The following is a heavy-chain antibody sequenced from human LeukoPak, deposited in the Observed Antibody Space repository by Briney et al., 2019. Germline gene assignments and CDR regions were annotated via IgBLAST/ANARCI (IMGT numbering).Heavy chain of an antibody. CDR3: AREGGYCSSTSCFNYFDY. J-gene: IGHJ4*02. CDR2: IYSGGST. V-gene: IGHV3-53*01. Sequence: GGSLRLSCAASGFTVSSNYMSWVRQAPGKGLEWVSVIYSGGSTYYADSVKGRFTISRDNSKNTLYLQMNSLRAEDTAVYYCAREGGYCSSTSCFNYFDYWGQGTLVTVSS. D-gene: IGHD2-2*01. CDR1: GFTVSSNY.